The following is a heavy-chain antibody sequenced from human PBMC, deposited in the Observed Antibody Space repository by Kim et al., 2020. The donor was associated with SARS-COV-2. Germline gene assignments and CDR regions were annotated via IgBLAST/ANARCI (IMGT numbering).Heavy chain of an antibody. J-gene: IGHJ4*02. CDR2: ISAYNGNT. CDR1: GYTFTSYG. CDR3: AREMSSRITIFGVVISPTPAVDH. D-gene: IGHD3-3*01. Sequence: ASVKVSCKASGYTFTSYGISWVRQAPGQGLEWMGWISAYNGNTNYAQKLQGRVTMTTDTSTSTAYMELRSLRSDDTAVYYCAREMSSRITIFGVVISPTPAVDHWGQGTLVTVSS. V-gene: IGHV1-18*01.